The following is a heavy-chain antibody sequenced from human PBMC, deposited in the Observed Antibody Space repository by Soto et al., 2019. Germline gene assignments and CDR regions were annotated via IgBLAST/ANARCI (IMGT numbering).Heavy chain of an antibody. CDR1: GFPFSSYA. Sequence: PGGSLRLSCAASGFPFSSYAMKWVRQAPGKGLEWVSEISGSGGTTYYADSVKGRFTISRDNSKNTLYVQMNSLRAEDTAVYYCTTLGGDYYDSSGYYYPDDYWGQGTLVTVSS. J-gene: IGHJ4*02. D-gene: IGHD3-22*01. V-gene: IGHV3-23*01. CDR2: ISGSGGTT. CDR3: TTLGGDYYDSSGYYYPDDY.